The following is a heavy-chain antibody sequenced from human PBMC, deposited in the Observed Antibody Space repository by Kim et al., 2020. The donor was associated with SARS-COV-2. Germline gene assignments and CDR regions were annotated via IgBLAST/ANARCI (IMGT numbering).Heavy chain of an antibody. CDR1: GFTFSRHG. CDR2: IWYDGNNK. D-gene: IGHD2-21*02. V-gene: IGHV3-33*01. CDR3: ARVVGEVTASDYFDY. J-gene: IGHJ4*02. Sequence: GGSLRLSCAASGFTFSRHGMHWVRQAPGKGPEWVAGIWYDGNNKYYADSVKGRFTISRDNSKNTLYLQMNSLRAEDTAVYYCARVVGEVTASDYFDYWGREPPVPVSS.